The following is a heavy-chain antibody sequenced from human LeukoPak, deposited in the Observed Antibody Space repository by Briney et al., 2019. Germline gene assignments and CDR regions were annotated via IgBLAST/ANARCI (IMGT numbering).Heavy chain of an antibody. CDR2: ISSSSSYI. Sequence: GGSLRLSCAASGFTFSSYSMNWVRQAPGKGLEWVSSISSSSSYIYYTDSVKGRLTISRDTARNSLYLQMISLRAEDTAVYYCARMRGYYDSSGYYRSISEEAFDIWGQGTMVTVSS. J-gene: IGHJ3*02. D-gene: IGHD3-22*01. CDR3: ARMRGYYDSSGYYRSISEEAFDI. V-gene: IGHV3-21*01. CDR1: GFTFSSYS.